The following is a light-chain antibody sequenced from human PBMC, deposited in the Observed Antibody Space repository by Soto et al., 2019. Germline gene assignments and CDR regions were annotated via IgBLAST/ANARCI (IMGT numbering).Light chain of an antibody. V-gene: IGLV8-61*01. CDR3: VLFMGSGIWM. CDR2: RTN. Sequence: QTVVTQEPSFSVSPGRTVTLTCGLSSGSVSTSYFPSWYQQTPGQPPRTLIYRTNTRSSGVPARFSGSILGNKAALTITGAQADDESDYCCVLFMGSGIWMFGGGTKLTVL. CDR1: SGSVSTSYF. J-gene: IGLJ3*02.